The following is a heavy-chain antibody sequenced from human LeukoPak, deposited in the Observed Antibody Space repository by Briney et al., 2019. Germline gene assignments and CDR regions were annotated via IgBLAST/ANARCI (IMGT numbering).Heavy chain of an antibody. CDR3: AKVVGRYGDPRFDY. J-gene: IGHJ4*02. V-gene: IGHV3-23*01. CDR2: ISGSGGST. CDR1: GFTFSSYA. D-gene: IGHD4-17*01. Sequence: GGSLRLSCAASGFTFSSYAMSWVRQAPGKGLEWVSAISGSGGSTYYADSVQGRFTISRDNSKNTLYLQMNSLRAEDTAVYYCAKVVGRYGDPRFDYWGQGTLVTVSS.